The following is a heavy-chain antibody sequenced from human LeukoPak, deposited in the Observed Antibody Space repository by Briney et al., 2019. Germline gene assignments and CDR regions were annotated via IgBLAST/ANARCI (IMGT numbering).Heavy chain of an antibody. V-gene: IGHV3-30*04. CDR1: GFTLSSYA. CDR3: ARDLQPFNYYYMDV. Sequence: GGSLRLSCAASGFTLSSYAIHWVRQAPGKGLEWVAIISYDESNKYYADSVKGRFTISRDNSKNTLYLQMNSLRGEDTAVYYCARDLQPFNYYYMDVWGKGTTVTVSS. J-gene: IGHJ6*03. D-gene: IGHD4-11*01. CDR2: ISYDESNK.